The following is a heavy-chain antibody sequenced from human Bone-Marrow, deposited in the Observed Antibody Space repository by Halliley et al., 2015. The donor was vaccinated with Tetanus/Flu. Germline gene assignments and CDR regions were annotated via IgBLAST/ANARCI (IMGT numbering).Heavy chain of an antibody. V-gene: IGHV3-20*03. J-gene: IGHJ4*02. CDR3: ARIPDSGLLYYFDN. Sequence: SGITWSGGNTNYADSVKGRFTVSRDNAKSSLYLQMISLGVEDTALYFCARIPDSGLLYYFDNWGQGTPVTVSS. D-gene: IGHD5-12*01. CDR2: ITWSGGNT.